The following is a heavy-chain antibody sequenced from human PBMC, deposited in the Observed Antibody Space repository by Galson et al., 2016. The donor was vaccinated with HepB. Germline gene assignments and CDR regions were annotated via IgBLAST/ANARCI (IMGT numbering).Heavy chain of an antibody. CDR1: GFTFTKYH. CDR3: ARSVIELEPIASQNFDC. CDR2: ISSDGRNQ. J-gene: IGHJ4*02. D-gene: IGHD2-8*01. V-gene: IGHV3-30*03. Sequence: SLRLSCAASGFTFTKYHMHWVRQAPGRGLEWVALISSDGRNQAYADSVKGRFTISRDKSKSTLLLQMNSLGTEDTALYFCARSVIELEPIASQNFDCWGQGTRVTVSS.